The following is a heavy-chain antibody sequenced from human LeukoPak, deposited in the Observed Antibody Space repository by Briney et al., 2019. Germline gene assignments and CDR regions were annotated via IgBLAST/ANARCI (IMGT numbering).Heavy chain of an antibody. D-gene: IGHD3-22*01. CDR2: IYYSGST. CDR3: ARQSSGYPSYFDY. V-gene: IGHV4-59*08. CDR1: GGYLSTYY. J-gene: IGHJ4*02. Sequence: SETLSLTCTVSGGYLSTYYWSWIRQPPGKGLEWIGYIYYSGSTDYNPSLKSRVTISVDTSKNQFSLKLSSVTAADTAVYYCARQSSGYPSYFDYWGQGTLVTVSS.